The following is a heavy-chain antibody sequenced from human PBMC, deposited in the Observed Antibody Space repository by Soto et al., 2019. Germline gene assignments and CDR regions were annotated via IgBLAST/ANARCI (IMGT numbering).Heavy chain of an antibody. Sequence: QVQLQESGPGLVKPSETLSLTCTVSGGSISHYYWSWIRQPPWKGLEWIGYVYYTGSTNYNPSLMSRVTISLDTSKNQFSLKLSSVTAADTAVYYCATGQIYYGSHYWGQGTLVTVSS. J-gene: IGHJ4*02. V-gene: IGHV4-59*01. CDR2: VYYTGST. CDR1: GGSISHYY. CDR3: ATGQIYYGSHY. D-gene: IGHD3-10*01.